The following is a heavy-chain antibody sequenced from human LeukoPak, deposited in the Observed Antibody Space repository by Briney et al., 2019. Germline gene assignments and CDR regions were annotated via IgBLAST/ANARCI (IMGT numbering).Heavy chain of an antibody. J-gene: IGHJ3*02. D-gene: IGHD3-22*01. CDR1: GGSISSYY. Sequence: SETLSLTCTVSGGSISSYYWSWIRQHARKGLEWIGRIYTSGSTNYNPSLKSRVTMSVDTSENQFSLKLSSVTAADTAVYYCARDLGRQWLKGAFDIWGQGTMVTVSS. CDR3: ARDLGRQWLKGAFDI. V-gene: IGHV4-4*07. CDR2: IYTSGST.